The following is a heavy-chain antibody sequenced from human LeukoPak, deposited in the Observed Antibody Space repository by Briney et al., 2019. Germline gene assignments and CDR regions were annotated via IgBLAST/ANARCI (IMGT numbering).Heavy chain of an antibody. CDR2: INPNSGGT. CDR1: GYTFTGYY. CDR3: ARAWLRLNPYFGY. J-gene: IGHJ4*02. Sequence: ASVKVSCKASGYTFTGYYMHWVRQAPGQGLEWMGWINPNSGGTNYAQKFQGRVTMTRDTSISTSYMELSRLRSDDTAVYYCARAWLRLNPYFGYWGQGTLVTVSS. D-gene: IGHD5-12*01. V-gene: IGHV1-2*02.